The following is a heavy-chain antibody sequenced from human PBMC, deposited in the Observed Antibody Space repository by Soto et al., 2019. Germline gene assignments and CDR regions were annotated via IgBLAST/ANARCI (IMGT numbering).Heavy chain of an antibody. CDR3: ATGNNLEWFLSPIAY. J-gene: IGHJ4*02. Sequence: EVQLLDSGGDLVQPGGSLRLSCAASGFTFSNYVMSWVRQAPGKGLEWVSAISGSGGSTYSADSVKGRFTVSRDNSKNTLYLQMDSLRAEDTAVYYCATGNNLEWFLSPIAYWGQGTLVTVSS. CDR2: ISGSGGST. V-gene: IGHV3-23*01. D-gene: IGHD3-3*01. CDR1: GFTFSNYV.